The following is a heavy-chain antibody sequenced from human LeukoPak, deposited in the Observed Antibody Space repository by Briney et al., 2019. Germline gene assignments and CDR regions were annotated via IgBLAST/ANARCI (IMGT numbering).Heavy chain of an antibody. CDR3: TRGLEGFTAYDDF. J-gene: IGHJ4*02. CDR1: GFSVGDYA. Sequence: GGSLTLSCRASGFSVGDYAMSWVRQAPGKGLEWLGFIRSKTYGGTADYAASVEGRFTISRDDSNNIVYLQMNSLKTDDTAVYYCTRGLEGFTAYDDFWGQGTLVTVSS. CDR2: IRSKTYGGTA. V-gene: IGHV3-49*04. D-gene: IGHD5-12*01.